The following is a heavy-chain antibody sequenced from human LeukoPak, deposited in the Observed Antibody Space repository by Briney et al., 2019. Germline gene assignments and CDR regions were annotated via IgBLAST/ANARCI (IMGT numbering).Heavy chain of an antibody. CDR3: ARGTMMVGP. CDR1: GGSISSYY. V-gene: IGHV4-59*01. Sequence: SETLSLTCTVSGGSISSYYWSWIRQPPGKGLEWIGDIYYSGSTNYNPSLKSRVSISVDTSKNQFSLRLDSVTAADTAVYYCARGTMMVGPWGQGTQVTVSS. J-gene: IGHJ5*02. D-gene: IGHD3-22*01. CDR2: IYYSGST.